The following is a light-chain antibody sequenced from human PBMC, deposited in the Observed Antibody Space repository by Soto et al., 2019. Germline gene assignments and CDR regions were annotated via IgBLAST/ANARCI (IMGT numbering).Light chain of an antibody. CDR2: SAS. V-gene: IGKV3-20*01. CDR3: QQYGDSPA. J-gene: IGKJ3*01. Sequence: EDVLTQSPGTLSLSPGGRATLSCRASQILSSAYLAWYQQKPGQPPRLLIYSASSRASGIPDRFSGSGSGTDFPLTISMVEPDDFAVYYCQQYGDSPAFGHGTKVDIK. CDR1: QILSSAY.